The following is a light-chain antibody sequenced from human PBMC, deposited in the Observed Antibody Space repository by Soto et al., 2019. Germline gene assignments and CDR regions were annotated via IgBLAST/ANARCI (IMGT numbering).Light chain of an antibody. CDR2: SAS. V-gene: IGKV3-20*01. CDR3: HQYGSAPYT. CDR1: QSLSVNS. Sequence: EIVLTQSPGTLSLSPGERATLSCRASQSLSVNSLAWYQQKPGQSPRLLIYSASRTVFGIPDRFSGSASGTDFTLTIVRLEPEDSAVYFCHQYGSAPYTFGQGTRLEIK. J-gene: IGKJ2*01.